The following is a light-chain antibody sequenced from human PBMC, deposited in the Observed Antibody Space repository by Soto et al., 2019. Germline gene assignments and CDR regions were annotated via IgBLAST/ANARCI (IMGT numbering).Light chain of an antibody. CDR1: QSISSY. Sequence: DIQMTQSPSSLSASVGDRVTITCRASQSISSYLNWYQQKPGKAPKLLIYAASSLQSGVPSRFSGSGSGTDFTLTIISLQPEDFATYYCQQSYSTPYTFGHWTKLEIK. CDR2: AAS. J-gene: IGKJ2*01. CDR3: QQSYSTPYT. V-gene: IGKV1-39*01.